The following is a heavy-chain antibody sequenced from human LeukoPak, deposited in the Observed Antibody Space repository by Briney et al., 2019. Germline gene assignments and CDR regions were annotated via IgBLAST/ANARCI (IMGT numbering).Heavy chain of an antibody. J-gene: IGHJ4*02. CDR2: IWYDGSNK. V-gene: IGHV3-33*01. Sequence: GGSLRLSCAASGFTFSSYGMHWVRQAPGKGLEWVAVIWYDGSNKYYADSVKGRFTISRDNSKNTLYLRMNSLRAEDTAVYYCARGSTYYDSSGQVPFDYWGQGTLVTVSS. CDR3: ARGSTYYDSSGQVPFDY. CDR1: GFTFSSYG. D-gene: IGHD3-22*01.